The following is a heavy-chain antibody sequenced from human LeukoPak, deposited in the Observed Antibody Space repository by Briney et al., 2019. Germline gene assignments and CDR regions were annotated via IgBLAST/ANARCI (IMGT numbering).Heavy chain of an antibody. Sequence: GGSLRLSCAASGFTFSSYSMNWVRQAPGKGLEWVSYISSSSSTIYYADSVKGRFTISRDNAKNSLYLQMNSLRAEDTAVYYCARVRWGMGNREPLDYWGQGTLVTVSS. J-gene: IGHJ4*02. CDR1: GFTFSSYS. V-gene: IGHV3-48*01. CDR3: ARVRWGMGNREPLDY. D-gene: IGHD2/OR15-2a*01. CDR2: ISSSSSTI.